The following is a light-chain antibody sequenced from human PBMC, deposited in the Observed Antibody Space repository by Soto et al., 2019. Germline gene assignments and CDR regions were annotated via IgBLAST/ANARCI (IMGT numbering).Light chain of an antibody. Sequence: VLTQSPDNLSLSPGARATLSCRASQSISSNYLAWYQQKPGQAPRLLIYGASRRATGIPDRFCGSGSGAGFTLPISRLEPEDFAVYYCQQYGSSPLGTFGQGTKVEIK. V-gene: IGKV3-20*01. CDR3: QQYGSSPLGT. J-gene: IGKJ1*01. CDR1: QSISSNY. CDR2: GAS.